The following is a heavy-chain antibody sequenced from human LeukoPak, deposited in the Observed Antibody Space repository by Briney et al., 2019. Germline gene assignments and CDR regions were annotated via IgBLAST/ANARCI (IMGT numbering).Heavy chain of an antibody. J-gene: IGHJ3*02. V-gene: IGHV3-9*01. CDR2: ICWNSGSI. CDR1: GFTFDDYA. D-gene: IGHD4-17*01. Sequence: PGGSLRLSCAASGFTFDDYAMHWVRQAPGKGLEWVSGICWNSGSIGYADSVKGRFTISRDNAKNSLYLQMNSLRAEDSSVYYCARPTTVTTISADAFDIWGQGTMVTVSS. CDR3: ARPTTVTTISADAFDI.